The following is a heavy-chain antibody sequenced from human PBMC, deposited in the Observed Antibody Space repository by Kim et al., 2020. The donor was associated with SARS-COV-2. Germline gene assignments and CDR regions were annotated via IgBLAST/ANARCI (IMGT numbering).Heavy chain of an antibody. Sequence: GGSLRLSCAASGFSIRNYWMHWVRQAPGKGLVWISRINGDGTEINYADSVKGRFTIFRDNAKNTLYLQMDSLRAEDTAVYYCVGGTITNGHLLDYWGQGTLVTVSS. CDR3: VGGTITNGHLLDY. D-gene: IGHD1-1*01. CDR2: INGDGTEI. V-gene: IGHV3-74*01. J-gene: IGHJ4*02. CDR1: GFSIRNYW.